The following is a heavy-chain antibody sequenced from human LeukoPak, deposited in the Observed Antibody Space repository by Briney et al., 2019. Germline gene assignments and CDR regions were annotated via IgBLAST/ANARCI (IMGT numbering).Heavy chain of an antibody. CDR2: ISHSGST. Sequence: SQTLSLTCTVSGGSISSGSYYWSWIRQPPGKGLEWIGEISHSGSTNYNPSLKSRVTISVDTSKNQFSLKLSSVTAADTAVYYCARGKGSYYYGSGSRAFDYWGQGTLVTVSS. CDR3: ARGKGSYYYGSGSRAFDY. V-gene: IGHV4-39*07. D-gene: IGHD3-10*01. J-gene: IGHJ4*02. CDR1: GGSISSGSYY.